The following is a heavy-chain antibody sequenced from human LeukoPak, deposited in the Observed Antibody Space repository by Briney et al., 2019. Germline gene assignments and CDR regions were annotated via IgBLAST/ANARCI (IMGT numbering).Heavy chain of an antibody. CDR3: ASDSSRFDY. J-gene: IGHJ4*02. CDR1: GFTFSSYG. V-gene: IGHV3-30*03. Sequence: GGSLRLSCAASGFTFSSYGMHWVRQAPGKGLEWVAVISYDGSNKYYADSVKGRFTISRDNSKNTLYLQMNGLRAEDTAVYYCASDSSRFDYWGQGTLVTVSS. CDR2: ISYDGSNK. D-gene: IGHD3-22*01.